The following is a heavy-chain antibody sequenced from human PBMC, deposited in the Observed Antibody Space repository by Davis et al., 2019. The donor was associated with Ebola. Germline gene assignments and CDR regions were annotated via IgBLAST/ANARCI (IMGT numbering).Heavy chain of an antibody. J-gene: IGHJ4*02. CDR3: ARDLHFEFYDY. Sequence: ESLKISCAASGFTFSNYVMHWLRQAPGKGLVWVSRISHDGSITTYADSVKGRFTVSRDNARNTLYLQMNSLTADDTAMYYCARDLHFEFYDYWGQGALVTVSS. D-gene: IGHD2/OR15-2a*01. V-gene: IGHV3-74*01. CDR1: GFTFSNYV. CDR2: ISHDGSIT.